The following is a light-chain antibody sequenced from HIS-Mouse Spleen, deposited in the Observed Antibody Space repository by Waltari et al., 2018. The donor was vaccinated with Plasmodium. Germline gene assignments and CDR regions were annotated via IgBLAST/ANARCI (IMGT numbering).Light chain of an antibody. Sequence: EIVMTQSPATLSVSPGERATLSCRASQSVSSNLAWYQQKPGQAPRLLIYGASTRATGIPARVSGSGSGTEFTLTISSLQSEDFAVYYCQQYNNGSFTFGPGTKVDIK. CDR1: QSVSSN. J-gene: IGKJ3*01. CDR2: GAS. V-gene: IGKV3-15*01. CDR3: QQYNNGSFT.